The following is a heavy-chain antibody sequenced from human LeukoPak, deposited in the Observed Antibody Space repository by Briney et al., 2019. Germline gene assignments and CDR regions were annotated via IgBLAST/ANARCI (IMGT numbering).Heavy chain of an antibody. D-gene: IGHD2-2*01. Sequence: GGSLRLSCAASGFTFSSYAMSWVRQAPGKGLEWVSAISGSGGSTYYADSVKGRFTISRDNSKNTVYLQMNSLRAEDTAVYYCAKDVGYCSTTSCYYFDYWGQGTLVTVSS. J-gene: IGHJ4*02. CDR1: GFTFSSYA. CDR2: ISGSGGST. CDR3: AKDVGYCSTTSCYYFDY. V-gene: IGHV3-23*01.